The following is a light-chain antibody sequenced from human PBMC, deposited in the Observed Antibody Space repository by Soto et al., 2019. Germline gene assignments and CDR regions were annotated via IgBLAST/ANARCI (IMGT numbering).Light chain of an antibody. V-gene: IGLV2-11*01. CDR3: CSYAGDYSYV. J-gene: IGLJ1*01. CDR1: SSDVGNYNF. CDR2: DVS. Sequence: QSALTQPRSVSESPGQSVTISCTGTSSDVGNYNFVSWYQQHPAKAPKLIIYDVSKRPSGVPDRISGSKSGYTASLTISGLQAEDEADYYCCSYAGDYSYVFGSGTKVTVL.